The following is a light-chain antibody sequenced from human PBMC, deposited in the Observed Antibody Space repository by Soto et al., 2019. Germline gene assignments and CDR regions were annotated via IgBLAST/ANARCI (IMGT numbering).Light chain of an antibody. V-gene: IGKV1-33*01. CDR1: QDISNY. CDR3: QHYNNWPPWT. CDR2: DAS. Sequence: DIQMTQSPSSLSASVGDRVTITCQASQDISNYLNWYQQKPGKAPKLLIYDASNLETGVPSRFSGSGSGTDFTFTISSLQPEDIATYYCQHYNNWPPWTFGQGTKVDIK. J-gene: IGKJ1*01.